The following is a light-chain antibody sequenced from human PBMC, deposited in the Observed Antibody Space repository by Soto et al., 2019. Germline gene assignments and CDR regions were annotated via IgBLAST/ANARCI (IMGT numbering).Light chain of an antibody. V-gene: IGLV1-44*01. CDR1: SSNIGSNT. Sequence: QAVVTQPPSVSGTPGQRVTISCSGTSSNIGSNTVNWYQQLPRTAPKVLIYSNNQRPSGVADRFSGSNSGTSASLAISGLQSEDEADYYCAAWDDSLNGPVFGGGTKLTVL. CDR2: SNN. CDR3: AAWDDSLNGPV. J-gene: IGLJ2*01.